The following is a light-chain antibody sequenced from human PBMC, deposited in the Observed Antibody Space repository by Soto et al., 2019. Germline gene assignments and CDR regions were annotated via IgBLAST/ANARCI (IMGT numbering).Light chain of an antibody. CDR2: DVS. J-gene: IGLJ3*02. V-gene: IGLV2-14*01. Sequence: QSALTQPASVSGSPGQSITISCTGTSSDVGGYNYVSWYQQHAGRAPKLRIYDVSNRTSGVSNRFSGSKSGNTASLTISGLQAEDEADYYCISYTSSSPNWVFGGGTKLTVL. CDR3: ISYTSSSPNWV. CDR1: SSDVGGYNY.